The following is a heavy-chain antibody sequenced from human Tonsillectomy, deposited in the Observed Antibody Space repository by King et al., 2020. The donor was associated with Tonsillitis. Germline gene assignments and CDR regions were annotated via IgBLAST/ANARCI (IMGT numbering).Heavy chain of an antibody. Sequence: VQLQQWGAGLLKPSETLSLTCAVYGGSLNDNLWTWIRQPPGKGLEWIGEINHSGISDYNPSLQSRVTISVDTSKNQFSLKVSSVTAADTGVYYCASASRSGPDVWGKGTTVTVSS. CDR2: INHSGIS. V-gene: IGHV4-34*01. CDR3: ASASRSGPDV. J-gene: IGHJ6*04. CDR1: GGSLNDNL. D-gene: IGHD2-15*01.